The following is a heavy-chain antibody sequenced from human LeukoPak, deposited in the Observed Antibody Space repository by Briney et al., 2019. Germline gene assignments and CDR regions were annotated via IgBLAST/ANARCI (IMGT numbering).Heavy chain of an antibody. CDR3: ARDTSGSYEKRAFDI. Sequence: SETLSHTCTVSGGSISSYYWSWIRQPPGKGLEWIGYIYYSGSTNYNPSLKSRVTISVDTSKNQFSLKLSSVTAADTAVYYCARDTSGSYEKRAFDIWGQGTMVTVSS. D-gene: IGHD1-26*01. CDR2: IYYSGST. J-gene: IGHJ3*02. V-gene: IGHV4-59*01. CDR1: GGSISSYY.